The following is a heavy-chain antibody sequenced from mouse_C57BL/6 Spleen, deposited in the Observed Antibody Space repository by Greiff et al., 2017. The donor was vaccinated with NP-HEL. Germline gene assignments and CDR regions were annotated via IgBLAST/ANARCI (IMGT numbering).Heavy chain of an antibody. CDR3: ATDVDITTVVFDY. Sequence: QVQLQQSGAELVKPGASVKISCKASGYAFSSYWMNWVKQRPGKGLEWIGQIYPGDGDTNYNGKFKGKATLTADKSSSTAYMQLSSLTSEDSAVYFCATDVDITTVVFDYWGQGTTLTVSS. V-gene: IGHV1-80*01. D-gene: IGHD1-1*01. CDR2: IYPGDGDT. CDR1: GYAFSSYW. J-gene: IGHJ2*01.